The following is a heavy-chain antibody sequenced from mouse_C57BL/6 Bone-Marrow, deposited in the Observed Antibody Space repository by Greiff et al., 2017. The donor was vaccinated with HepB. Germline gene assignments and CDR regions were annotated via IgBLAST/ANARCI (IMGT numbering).Heavy chain of an antibody. J-gene: IGHJ2*01. CDR3: ARCWKIYYDPSYFDY. Sequence: QVQLQQPGAELVKPGASVKLSCKASGYTFTSYWMHWVKQRPGRGLEWIGRIDPNSGGTKYNEKFKSKATLTVDKSSSTAYMQLSSLTSEDSAVYYCARCWKIYYDPSYFDYWGQGTTLTVSS. D-gene: IGHD2-4*01. CDR2: IDPNSGGT. CDR1: GYTFTSYW. V-gene: IGHV1-72*01.